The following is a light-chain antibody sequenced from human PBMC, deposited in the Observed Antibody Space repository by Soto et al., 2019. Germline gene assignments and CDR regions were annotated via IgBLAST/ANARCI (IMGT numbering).Light chain of an antibody. J-gene: IGLJ1*01. CDR1: SSDVGGYNY. Sequence: SVLAQPASVSGSPGQSITISVTGTSSDVGGYNYVSWYQHHPGKAPKLIIYEVTNRPSGVSNRFSGSKSGNTASLTISGLQAEDEAAYYCISYTSNSSPYVFGTGTKVTVL. V-gene: IGLV2-14*01. CDR3: ISYTSNSSPYV. CDR2: EVT.